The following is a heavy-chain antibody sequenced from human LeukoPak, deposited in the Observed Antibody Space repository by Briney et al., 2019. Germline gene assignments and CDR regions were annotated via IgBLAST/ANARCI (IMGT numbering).Heavy chain of an antibody. CDR1: GYTFTSYD. J-gene: IGHJ6*03. D-gene: IGHD4-23*01. Sequence: ASVKVSCKASGYTFTSYDINWVRQAPGQGLEWMGWMNPNSGNTGYAQKFQGRVTITRNTSISTAYMELSSLRSEDTAVYYCARESGYGGYYYYYYMDVWGKGTTVTVSS. CDR2: MNPNSGNT. V-gene: IGHV1-8*03. CDR3: ARESGYGGYYYYYYMDV.